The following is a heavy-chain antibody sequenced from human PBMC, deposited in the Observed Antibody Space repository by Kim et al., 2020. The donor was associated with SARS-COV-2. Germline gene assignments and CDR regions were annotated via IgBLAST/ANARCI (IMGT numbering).Heavy chain of an antibody. J-gene: IGHJ5*02. CDR3: ARHATVTTFSWFDP. V-gene: IGHV5-10-1*01. D-gene: IGHD4-4*01. Sequence: SPSFQGHVTISADKSISTAYLQWSSLKASDTAMYYCARHATVTTFSWFDPWGQGTLVTVSS.